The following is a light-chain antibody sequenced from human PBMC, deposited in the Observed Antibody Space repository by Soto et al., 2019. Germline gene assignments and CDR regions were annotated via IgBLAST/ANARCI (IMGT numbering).Light chain of an antibody. CDR2: DAS. V-gene: IGKV3-20*01. CDR1: QTVRNNY. J-gene: IGKJ1*01. Sequence: EFVLTQSPVTLSLAPWERSNLSFRASQTVRNNYLAWYQQKPGQAPRLLIYDASSRATGIPDRFSGSGSGTDFTLTISRLEPEDFAVYYCQQYGSSPPKTFGQGTKVDIK. CDR3: QQYGSSPPKT.